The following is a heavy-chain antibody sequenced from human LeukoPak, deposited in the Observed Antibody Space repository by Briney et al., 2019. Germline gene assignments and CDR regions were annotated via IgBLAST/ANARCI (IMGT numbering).Heavy chain of an antibody. D-gene: IGHD3-22*01. J-gene: IGHJ4*02. CDR1: GFTFSSYA. CDR3: AKASAMIVVVSKHFDY. Sequence: GGSLRLSCAASGFTFSSYAMSWVRQAPGKGLEWISAISGSGGSTYYADSVKGRFTISRDNSKNTLYLQMNSLRAEDTAVYYCAKASAMIVVVSKHFDYWGQGTLVTVSS. V-gene: IGHV3-23*01. CDR2: ISGSGGST.